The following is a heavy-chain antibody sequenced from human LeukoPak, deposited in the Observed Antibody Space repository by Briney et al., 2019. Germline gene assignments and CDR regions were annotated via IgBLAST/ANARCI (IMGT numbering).Heavy chain of an antibody. D-gene: IGHD3-22*01. V-gene: IGHV4-34*01. CDR2: INHRGNT. Sequence: SETLALLCAVYGGPFSGYYWRWIRQPPGKGLEWIGEINHRGNTNYHPSLKSRVTMSVDRSKNQFSLKLSSVTAADTAVYSCARAGDNSGYCDSWGQGILVTVSS. J-gene: IGHJ4*02. CDR1: GGPFSGYY. CDR3: ARAGDNSGYCDS.